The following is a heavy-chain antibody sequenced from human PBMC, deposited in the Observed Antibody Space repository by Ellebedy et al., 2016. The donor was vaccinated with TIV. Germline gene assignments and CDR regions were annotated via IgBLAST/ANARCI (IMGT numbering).Heavy chain of an antibody. CDR1: GGSFSSYV. CDR2: IIPVLETP. V-gene: IGHV1-69*10. J-gene: IGHJ1*01. D-gene: IGHD1-26*01. CDR3: AADLASVGQ. Sequence: AASVKVSCKASGGSFSSYVISWVRQAPGQGLEWMGGIIPVLETPNYAQKFQGRLTVSADKSTNTAYMELSSLTSEDTAVYDCAADLASVGQWGQGTLVIVSS.